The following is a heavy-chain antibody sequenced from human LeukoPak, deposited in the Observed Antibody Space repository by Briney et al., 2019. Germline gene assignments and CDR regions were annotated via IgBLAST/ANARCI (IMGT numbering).Heavy chain of an antibody. V-gene: IGHV3-48*01. CDR2: ISSSSSTI. CDR3: ARAQYLPFDVFDI. J-gene: IGHJ3*02. Sequence: GGSLRLSCAASGFTFSSHSMNWVRQAPGKGLEWVSYISSSSSTIYYADSVKGRFTISRDNAKNSLYLQMNTLRAEDTAVYYCARAQYLPFDVFDIWGQGTVVTVSS. CDR1: GFTFSSHS. D-gene: IGHD2/OR15-2a*01.